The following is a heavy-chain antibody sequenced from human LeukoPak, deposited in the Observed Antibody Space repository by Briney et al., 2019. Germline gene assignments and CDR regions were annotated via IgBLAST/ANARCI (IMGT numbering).Heavy chain of an antibody. Sequence: ASAKVSCKASGYTFTSYYMHWVRQAPGQGLEWMGIINPSGGSTSYAQKFQGRVTMTRDTSTSTVYMELSSLRSEDTAVYYCARMVYHYDSSGYYYVGYYYGMDVWGQGTTVTVSS. D-gene: IGHD3-22*01. CDR3: ARMVYHYDSSGYYYVGYYYGMDV. CDR2: INPSGGST. V-gene: IGHV1-46*01. CDR1: GYTFTSYY. J-gene: IGHJ6*02.